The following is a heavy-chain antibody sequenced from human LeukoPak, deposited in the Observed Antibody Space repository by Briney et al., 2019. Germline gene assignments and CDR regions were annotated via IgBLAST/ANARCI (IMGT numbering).Heavy chain of an antibody. Sequence: SVKVSCKASGCTFSSYAISWVRQAPGQGLEWMGGMIPIFGTANYAQKFQGRVTITADEATSTADMELSGLRSEDTAVYYCARVPVHDYRNLLYYYYMDVWGKETTVTVSS. V-gene: IGHV1-69*13. CDR3: ARVPVHDYRNLLYYYYMDV. D-gene: IGHD4-11*01. CDR2: MIPIFGTA. J-gene: IGHJ6*03. CDR1: GCTFSSYA.